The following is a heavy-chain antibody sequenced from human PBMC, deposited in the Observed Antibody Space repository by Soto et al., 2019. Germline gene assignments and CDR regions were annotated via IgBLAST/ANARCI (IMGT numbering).Heavy chain of an antibody. CDR3: ASYSSSWYGSFDY. Sequence: EVQLVETGGGLIQPGGSLRLSCAASGFTVSSNYMSWVRQAPGKGLEWVSVIYSGGSTYYADSVKGRFTISRDNSKNTLYLQMNSLRAEDTAVYYCASYSSSWYGSFDYWGQGTLVTVSS. CDR2: IYSGGST. D-gene: IGHD6-13*01. J-gene: IGHJ4*02. V-gene: IGHV3-53*02. CDR1: GFTVSSNY.